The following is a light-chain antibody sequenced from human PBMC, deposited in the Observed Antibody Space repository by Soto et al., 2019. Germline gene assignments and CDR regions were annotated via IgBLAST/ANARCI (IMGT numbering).Light chain of an antibody. CDR2: EVT. CDR3: SSYTGGNPSYV. J-gene: IGLJ1*01. Sequence: QSVLTQPPSASGSPGQSVTISCTGTSSDVGLSDYVSWYQQHPGKPPKLIIYEVTRRPSDVPARFSGSKSGNTASLTVSGLQTEDEADYYCSSYTGGNPSYVFGTGTKLTVL. V-gene: IGLV2-8*01. CDR1: SSDVGLSDY.